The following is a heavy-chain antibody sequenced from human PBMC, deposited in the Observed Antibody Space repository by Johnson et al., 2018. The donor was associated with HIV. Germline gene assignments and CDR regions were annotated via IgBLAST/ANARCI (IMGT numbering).Heavy chain of an antibody. V-gene: IGHV3-66*02. Sequence: VQLVESGGGLVQPGGSLRLSCAASGFTVSSDYISWVRQAPGKGLEWVSVIYSGGSTYYADSVTGRFTISRDNSKNTLYLKMTSLRAEDTAVYYCARKKVAATGAFDMWGQGTMVTVSS. CDR1: GFTVSSDY. D-gene: IGHD6-25*01. CDR3: ARKKVAATGAFDM. CDR2: IYSGGST. J-gene: IGHJ3*02.